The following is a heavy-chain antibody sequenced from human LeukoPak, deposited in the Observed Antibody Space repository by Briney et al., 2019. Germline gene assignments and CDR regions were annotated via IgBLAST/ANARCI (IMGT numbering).Heavy chain of an antibody. Sequence: PGRSLRLSCAASGFTFSSYAMHWVRQAPGKGLEWVAVISYDGSNKYYVDSVKGRFTISRDNSKNTLYLQMNSLRAEDTAVYYCARDRIQEWLPPGRCDYWGQGTLVTVPS. CDR1: GFTFSSYA. D-gene: IGHD5-12*01. V-gene: IGHV3-30*04. J-gene: IGHJ4*02. CDR2: ISYDGSNK. CDR3: ARDRIQEWLPPGRCDY.